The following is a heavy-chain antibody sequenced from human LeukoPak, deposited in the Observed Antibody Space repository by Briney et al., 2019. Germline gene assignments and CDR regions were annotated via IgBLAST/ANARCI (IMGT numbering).Heavy chain of an antibody. D-gene: IGHD3-10*02. CDR2: ISGSGGST. J-gene: IGHJ6*04. CDR3: AELGITMIGGV. V-gene: IGHV3-23*01. Sequence: PGGSLRLSCAASRFTFSSYSMNWVRQAPGKGLEWVSAISGSGGSTYYADSVKGRFTISRDNAKNSLYLQMNSLRAEDTAVYYCAELGITMIGGVWGKGTTVTISS. CDR1: RFTFSSYS.